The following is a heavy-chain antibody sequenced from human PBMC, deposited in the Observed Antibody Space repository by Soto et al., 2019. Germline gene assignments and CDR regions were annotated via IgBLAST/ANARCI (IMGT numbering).Heavy chain of an antibody. D-gene: IGHD2-2*01. CDR2: IYYSGST. V-gene: IGHV4-31*03. J-gene: IGHJ4*02. Sequence: QVQLQESGPGLVKPSQTLSLTCTVSGGSISSGGYYWSWIRQHPGKGLEWIGYIYYSGSTYYNPSLKSRVTKSVDTSKNQFPLKLSSVTAADTAVYYCARSSTSANYFDYWGQGTLVTVSS. CDR3: ARSSTSANYFDY. CDR1: GGSISSGGYY.